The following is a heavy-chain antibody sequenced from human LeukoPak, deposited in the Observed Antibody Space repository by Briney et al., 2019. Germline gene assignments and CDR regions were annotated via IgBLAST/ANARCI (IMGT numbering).Heavy chain of an antibody. D-gene: IGHD5-18*01. CDR2: ISWNSGKI. CDR3: TKGGAQLWLLTFDY. J-gene: IGHJ4*02. Sequence: GGSLRLSCAVSGFTFDDYAMHWVRQAPGKGLEWVSGISWNSGKIGYADSVKGRFTISRDNAKNSLFLEMNSLGAEDTAFYYCTKGGAQLWLLTFDYWGRGTLVTASS. CDR1: GFTFDDYA. V-gene: IGHV3-9*01.